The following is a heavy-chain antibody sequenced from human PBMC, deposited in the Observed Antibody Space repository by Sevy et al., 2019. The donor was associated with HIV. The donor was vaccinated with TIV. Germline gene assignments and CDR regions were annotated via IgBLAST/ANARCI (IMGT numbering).Heavy chain of an antibody. J-gene: IGHJ5*01. D-gene: IGHD2-15*01. CDR2: LDPGNGEI. Sequence: ASLKVSCKVFGYSLRKLSMHWVRQAPGKGLEWMGSLDPGNGEITYAQTLQGRVTMTEDTSTDTAYMELSSLTSEDTATYYCATVGLGYYSGSSYYQGDWFDSWGQGTLVTVSS. V-gene: IGHV1-24*01. CDR1: GYSLRKLS. CDR3: ATVGLGYYSGSSYYQGDWFDS.